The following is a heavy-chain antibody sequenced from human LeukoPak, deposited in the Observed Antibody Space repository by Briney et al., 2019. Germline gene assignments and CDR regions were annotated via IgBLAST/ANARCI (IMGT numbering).Heavy chain of an antibody. Sequence: ASVKVSCKASGYTLNRFGMSWVRQAPGQGLEWLGWINTYNGNTKLGEKFQGRVTMTTDTSTSTAYMELTSLRIDDTAVYFCARDTPQHLKRFDYWGQGTLITVSS. CDR3: ARDTPQHLKRFDY. V-gene: IGHV1-18*01. J-gene: IGHJ4*02. CDR2: INTYNGNT. CDR1: GYTLNRFG. D-gene: IGHD6-13*01.